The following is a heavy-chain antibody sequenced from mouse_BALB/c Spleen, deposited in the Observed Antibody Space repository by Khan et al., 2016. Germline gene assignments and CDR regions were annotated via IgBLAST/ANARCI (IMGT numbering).Heavy chain of an antibody. CDR3: ERGSNYVGYYAMD. D-gene: IGHD2-5*01. Sequence: QVQLKQSGAELMKPGAPVKISCKATGYTFSSYWIVWVKQRPGHGLEWIGEILPGSGSTNYNEKFKCKATFTADTSSNTAYMQRSSLTSEDSAVYYCERGSNYVGYYAMD. CDR2: ILPGSGST. J-gene: IGHJ4*01. V-gene: IGHV1-9*01. CDR1: GYTFSSYW.